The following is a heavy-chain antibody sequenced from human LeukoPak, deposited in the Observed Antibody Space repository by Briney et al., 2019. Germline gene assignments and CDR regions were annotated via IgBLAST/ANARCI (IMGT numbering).Heavy chain of an antibody. CDR1: GFTFSSYT. CDR3: AKARGGPLADYGDYPLDY. D-gene: IGHD4-17*01. J-gene: IGHJ4*02. V-gene: IGHV3-23*01. Sequence: PGGSLRLSCAASGFTFSSYTMTWVRQAPGKGLEWVSAISGSGDSTYYADSVRGRFTISRDNSKNTLYLQMNSLRAEDTAVYYCAKARGGPLADYGDYPLDYWGQGALVTVSS. CDR2: ISGSGDST.